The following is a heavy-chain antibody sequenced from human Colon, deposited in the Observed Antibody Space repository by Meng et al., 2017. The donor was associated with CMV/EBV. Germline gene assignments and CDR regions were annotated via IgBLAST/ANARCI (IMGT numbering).Heavy chain of an antibody. V-gene: IGHV3-48*03. Sequence: GESLKISCAASGFTFSSYEMNWVRQAPGKGLEWVSYISSSGSTIYYADSVRGRFTISRDNPKKSLYLQMNSLRVEDTAVYYCAREATGFLEWKLDPGIDYWGQGTLVTVSS. CDR3: AREATGFLEWKLDPGIDY. CDR2: ISSSGSTI. D-gene: IGHD3-3*01. CDR1: GFTFSSYE. J-gene: IGHJ4*02.